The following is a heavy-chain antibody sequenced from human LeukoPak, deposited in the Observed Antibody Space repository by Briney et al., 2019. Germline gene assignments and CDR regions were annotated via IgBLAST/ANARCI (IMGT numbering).Heavy chain of an antibody. D-gene: IGHD3-10*01. CDR2: IIPILGIA. J-gene: IGHJ4*02. V-gene: IGHV1-69*02. CDR1: GGTFSSYT. CDR3: AVSDYYGSGSYYDY. Sequence: VASVKVSCKASGGTFSSYTISWVRQAPGQGLEWVGRIIPILGIANYAQKFQGRVTITADKSTSTAYMELSSLRSEDTAVYYCAVSDYYGSGSYYDYWGQGTLVTVSS.